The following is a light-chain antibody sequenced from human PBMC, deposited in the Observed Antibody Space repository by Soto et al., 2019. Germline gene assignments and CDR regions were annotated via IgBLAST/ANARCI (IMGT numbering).Light chain of an antibody. J-gene: IGLJ3*02. CDR1: SSNIGDVYD. Sequence: QAVVTQPPSVSGAPGQRVTISCTGSSSNIGDVYDVHWYQQLPGTAPKLLIPGTSNPPSGVRDRFSGSKSGTSASLAITGLEAEVEADYYCQSYDSSLSGWVFGGGTKLTVL. V-gene: IGLV1-40*01. CDR2: GTS. CDR3: QSYDSSLSGWV.